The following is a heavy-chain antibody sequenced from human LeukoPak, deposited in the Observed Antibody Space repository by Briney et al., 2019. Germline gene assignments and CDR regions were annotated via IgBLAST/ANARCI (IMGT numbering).Heavy chain of an antibody. CDR1: DHRFTTYG. CDR3: VFGECSSTSCYPRRDY. Sequence: GASVKVSCKVSDHRFTTYGISWVRQAPGQGLEWMGWSNAYSGDTDYSQNFQGRVTMATDTSTATAYMDLRSLRPDDTAVYYCVFGECSSTSCYPRRDYWGQGTLVTVSS. V-gene: IGHV1-18*01. D-gene: IGHD2-2*01. CDR2: SNAYSGDT. J-gene: IGHJ4*02.